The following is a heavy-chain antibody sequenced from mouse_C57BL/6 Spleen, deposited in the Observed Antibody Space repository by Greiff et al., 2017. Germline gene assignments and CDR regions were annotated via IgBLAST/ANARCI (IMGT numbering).Heavy chain of an antibody. D-gene: IGHD2-5*01. V-gene: IGHV1-20*01. CDR2: INPYNGDT. Sequence: EVQLQQSGPELVKPGASVKISCKASGYSFTGYFMNWVMQSHGKSLEWIGRINPYNGDTFYNQKFKGKATLTVDKSSSTAHMELRSLTSEDSAVYYCARSGYSNYSAWFAYWGQGTLVTVSA. J-gene: IGHJ3*01. CDR1: GYSFTGYF. CDR3: ARSGYSNYSAWFAY.